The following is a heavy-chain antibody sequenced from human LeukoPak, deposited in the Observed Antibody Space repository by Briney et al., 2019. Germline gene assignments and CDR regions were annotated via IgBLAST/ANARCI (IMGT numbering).Heavy chain of an antibody. CDR2: INPNSGGT. D-gene: IGHD3-22*01. CDR1: GYTFTGYY. Sequence: ASVKVSCKASGYTFTGYYMHWVRQAPGQGLEWMGWINPNSGGTNYAQKFQGRVTMTRDTSISTACMELSRLRSDDTAVYYCARGEVDTDYYDSSGYYWDYWGQGTLVTVSS. V-gene: IGHV1-2*02. J-gene: IGHJ4*02. CDR3: ARGEVDTDYYDSSGYYWDY.